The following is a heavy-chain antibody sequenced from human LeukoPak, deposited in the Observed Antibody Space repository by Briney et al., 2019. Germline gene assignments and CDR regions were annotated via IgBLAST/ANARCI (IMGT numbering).Heavy chain of an antibody. CDR2: INHSGST. CDR1: GGSISSYY. Sequence: SETLSLTCTVSGGSISSYYWSWIRQPPGKGLEWIGEINHSGSTNYNPSLKSRVTISVDTSKKQFSLKLSSVTAADTAVYYCVTYYFDSSGPKKNYWGQGTLVTVSS. D-gene: IGHD3-22*01. J-gene: IGHJ4*02. CDR3: VTYYFDSSGPKKNY. V-gene: IGHV4-34*01.